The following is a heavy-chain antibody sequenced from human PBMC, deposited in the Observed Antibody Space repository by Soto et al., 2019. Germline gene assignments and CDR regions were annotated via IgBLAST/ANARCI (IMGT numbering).Heavy chain of an antibody. Sequence: PGGSLRLSCAASGFTFSSYGMHWVCQAPGKGLEWVAVVSYDGSNKYYADPVKGRFTISRDNSKNTLYLQMNSLRAEDTAVYYCAKDLGYCSGGSCYYFDYWGQGTLVTVSS. D-gene: IGHD2-15*01. V-gene: IGHV3-30*18. CDR2: VSYDGSNK. CDR3: AKDLGYCSGGSCYYFDY. CDR1: GFTFSSYG. J-gene: IGHJ4*02.